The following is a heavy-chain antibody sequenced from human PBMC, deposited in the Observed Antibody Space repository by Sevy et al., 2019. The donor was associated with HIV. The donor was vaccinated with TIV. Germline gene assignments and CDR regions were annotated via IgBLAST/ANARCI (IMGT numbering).Heavy chain of an antibody. CDR1: GFTFSNYW. CDR2: INQDGSEK. Sequence: GGSLRLSCAASGFTFSNYWMSWVRQAPGKGQECVANINQDGSEKYYLDSVKGRFIVSRDNAKNSLYLQMNSLRAEDSAVYYCAREHITGSKPDYFDXWGXXTLVTVSS. CDR3: AREHITGSKPDYFDX. J-gene: IGHJ4*01. V-gene: IGHV3-7*01. D-gene: IGHD1-7*01.